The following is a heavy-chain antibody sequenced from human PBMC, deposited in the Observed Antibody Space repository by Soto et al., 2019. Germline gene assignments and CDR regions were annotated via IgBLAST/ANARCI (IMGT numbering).Heavy chain of an antibody. CDR3: ASHVDYGANSGHAFDM. J-gene: IGHJ3*02. D-gene: IGHD4-17*01. CDR2: IYNSVAT. CDR1: GGSIISSSYY. V-gene: IGHV4-39*01. Sequence: QVQLQESGPGLVKPSETLSLTCTVSGGSIISSSYYWGWIRQPPGKGLEWIGNIYNSVATYYNPSLKSRVTISADTSKNQFSLKLNSVTAADTAVYYCASHVDYGANSGHAFDMWGQGTTVIVSS.